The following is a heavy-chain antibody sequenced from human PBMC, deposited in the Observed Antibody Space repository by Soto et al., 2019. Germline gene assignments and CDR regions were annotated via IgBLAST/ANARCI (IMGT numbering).Heavy chain of an antibody. V-gene: IGHV4-4*02. D-gene: IGHD5-18*01. J-gene: IGHJ4*01. CDR1: SGSISSSNW. Sequence: SETLSLTCAVSSGSISSSNWWSWVRQPPGKGLEWIGYIYNSGSTDYNPSLKSRVTISVDTSKNQFSLKLSSATAADTAVYYCARLYTYGLFYFDYWGRGTLVTVSS. CDR2: IYNSGST. CDR3: ARLYTYGLFYFDY.